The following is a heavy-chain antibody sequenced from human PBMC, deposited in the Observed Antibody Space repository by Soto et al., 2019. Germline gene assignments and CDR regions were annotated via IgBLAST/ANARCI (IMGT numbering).Heavy chain of an antibody. CDR2: IIPIFDIT. CDR1: GYTFTNYY. J-gene: IGHJ6*02. V-gene: IGHV1-69*01. Sequence: QVQLVQSGAEVKRPGASVKVSCKASGYTFTNYYMHWVRQAPGQGLEWMGGIIPIFDITNYAQKFQGRVTITADESTSTAYMELSSLGSDDTAVYYCARPDEGGYSSNHHYYYALDVWGQGTTVTV. CDR3: ARPDEGGYSSNHHYYYALDV. D-gene: IGHD3-22*01.